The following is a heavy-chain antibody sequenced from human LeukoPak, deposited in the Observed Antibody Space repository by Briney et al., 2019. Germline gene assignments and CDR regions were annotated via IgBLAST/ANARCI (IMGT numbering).Heavy chain of an antibody. CDR2: INPNSGGT. CDR3: ARVLFQNYVWGSYRYSQNFDY. Sequence: GASVKVSCKASGYTLTGYCMHWVRQAPGQGLEWMGWINPNSGGTNYAQKFQGRVTMTRDTSISTAYMELSRLRSDDTAVYYCARVLFQNYVWGSYRYSQNFDYWGQGTLVTVSS. V-gene: IGHV1-2*02. J-gene: IGHJ4*02. CDR1: GYTLTGYC. D-gene: IGHD3-16*02.